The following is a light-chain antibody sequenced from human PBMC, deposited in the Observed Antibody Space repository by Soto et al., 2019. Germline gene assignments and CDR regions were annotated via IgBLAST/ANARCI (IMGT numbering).Light chain of an antibody. J-gene: IGLJ2*01. V-gene: IGLV6-57*02. CDR1: SCSIASND. Sequence: NFMLTQPHSVSESPGKTVTISCTGSSCSIASNDVQWYQQRPGSAPTTVIYEDNQRPSGVPDRFSGSIDSSSNSASLTISGLKTEDEADYYCQSYDSSNQGVFGGGTKLTVL. CDR2: EDN. CDR3: QSYDSSNQGV.